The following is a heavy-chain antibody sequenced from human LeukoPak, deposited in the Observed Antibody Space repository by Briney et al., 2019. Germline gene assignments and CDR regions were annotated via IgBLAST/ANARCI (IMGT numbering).Heavy chain of an antibody. J-gene: IGHJ1*01. CDR1: GFTFSSYG. CDR2: ISYDGSNK. V-gene: IGHV3-30*18. Sequence: PGRSLRLSCAASGFTFSSYGMHWVRQAPGKGLEWVGVISYDGSNKYYADSVKGRFTISRDNSKNPLYLQMNSLRAEDTAVYYCAKGVAIAARRGPPQHWGQGTLVTVSS. D-gene: IGHD6-6*01. CDR3: AKGVAIAARRGPPQH.